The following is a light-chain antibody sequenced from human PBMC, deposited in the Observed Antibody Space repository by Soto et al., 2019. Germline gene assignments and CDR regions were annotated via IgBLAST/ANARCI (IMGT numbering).Light chain of an antibody. CDR1: SSDVGGYNY. Sequence: QSVLTQPASVSGSPGQSITISCTGTSSDVGGYNYVSWYQQHPGKAPKLMIYDVSNRPSGGSNRFSGSKSGNTASLTISGLQADDEADYYCSSYTSSSSYVFGTGTKVTVL. CDR3: SSYTSSSSYV. V-gene: IGLV2-14*01. J-gene: IGLJ1*01. CDR2: DVS.